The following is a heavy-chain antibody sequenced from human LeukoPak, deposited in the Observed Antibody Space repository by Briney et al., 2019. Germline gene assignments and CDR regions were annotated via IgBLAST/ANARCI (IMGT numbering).Heavy chain of an antibody. CDR2: INPSGGTT. V-gene: IGHV1-46*01. CDR1: GYTFTSFY. CDR3: ARDARPSYDTSGYYSPSDY. J-gene: IGHJ4*02. Sequence: ASVKVSCKASGYTFTSFYIHWVRQAPGQGLEWMAIINPSGGTTRYAQKFQGRVTMTRDTSTSTVYMELSSLRSEDTAVYYCARDARPSYDTSGYYSPSDYWGQGTLVTVSS. D-gene: IGHD3-22*01.